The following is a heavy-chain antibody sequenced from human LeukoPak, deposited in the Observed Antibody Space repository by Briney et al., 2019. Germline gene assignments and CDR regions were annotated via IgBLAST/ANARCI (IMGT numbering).Heavy chain of an antibody. J-gene: IGHJ4*02. D-gene: IGHD2-2*01. CDR2: IYYSGST. V-gene: IGHV4-59*08. CDR3: ARSGIPAAMDY. CDR1: GGSISSYY. Sequence: SETLSLTCTVSGGSISSYYWSWIRQPPGKGLGWIGYIYYSGSTNYNPSLKSRVTISVDTSKNQFSLKLSSVTAADTAVYYCARSGIPAAMDYWGQGTLVTVSS.